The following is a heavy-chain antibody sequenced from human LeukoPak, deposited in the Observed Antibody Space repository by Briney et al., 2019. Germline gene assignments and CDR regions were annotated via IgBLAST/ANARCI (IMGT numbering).Heavy chain of an antibody. J-gene: IGHJ4*02. CDR1: GFTFSSYA. D-gene: IGHD2-15*01. V-gene: IGHV3-23*01. Sequence: GGSLRLSCVASGFTFSSYAMSWVRQAPGKGLEWVSAISGSGGSTYYADSVKGRFTISRDNSKNTLYLQMNSLRAEDTAVYYCAKKTPTDATVGNYFDYWGQGTLVTVSS. CDR3: AKKTPTDATVGNYFDY. CDR2: ISGSGGST.